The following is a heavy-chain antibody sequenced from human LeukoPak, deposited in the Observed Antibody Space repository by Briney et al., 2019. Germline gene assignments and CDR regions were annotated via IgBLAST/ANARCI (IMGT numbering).Heavy chain of an antibody. J-gene: IGHJ4*02. Sequence: SETLSLTCDVYGGSFSGYYWSWIRQPPGKGLEWIGEINHSGSTNYNPSLKSRVTISVDTSKNQFSLKLSSVTAADMAVYYCARGLVAVAGRGGYGYWGQGTLVTVSS. CDR2: INHSGST. D-gene: IGHD6-19*01. CDR3: ARGLVAVAGRGGYGY. CDR1: GGSFSGYY. V-gene: IGHV4-34*01.